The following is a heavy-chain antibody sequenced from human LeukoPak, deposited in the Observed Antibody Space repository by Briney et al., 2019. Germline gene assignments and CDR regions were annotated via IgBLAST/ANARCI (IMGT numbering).Heavy chain of an antibody. CDR3: AREDGIAAAGSFDY. J-gene: IGHJ4*02. D-gene: IGHD6-13*01. V-gene: IGHV4-4*07. CDR2: IYTSGST. Sequence: SETLSLTCTVSGGSTSSYYWSWIRQPAEKGLEWIGRIYTSGSTNYNPSLKSRVTMSVDTSKNQFSLKLSSVTAADTAVYYCAREDGIAAAGSFDYWGQGTLVTVSS. CDR1: GGSTSSYY.